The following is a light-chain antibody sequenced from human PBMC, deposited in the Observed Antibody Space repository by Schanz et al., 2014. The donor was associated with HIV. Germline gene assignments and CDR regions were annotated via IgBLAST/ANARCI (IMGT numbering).Light chain of an antibody. Sequence: EIVLTQSPGRLSLSPGERATLSCRASQSLGGSQLAWYQHKPGQAPRLLIYGASNRATGIPDRFSGGGSGTDFTLTISCLQSEDFATYYCQQYYSYPYTFGQGTKLEIK. J-gene: IGKJ2*01. V-gene: IGKV3-20*01. CDR3: QQYYSYPYT. CDR1: QSLGGSQ. CDR2: GAS.